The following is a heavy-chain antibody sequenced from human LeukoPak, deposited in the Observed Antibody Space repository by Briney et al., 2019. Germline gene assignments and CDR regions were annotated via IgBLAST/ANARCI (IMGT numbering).Heavy chain of an antibody. Sequence: PSETLSLTCTVSGGSISSYYWSWIRQPPGKGLEWIGYIYYSGSTNYNPSLKSRVTISVDTSKNQFSLKLSSVTAADTAVYYCARAGSSGLFTYFDYWGQGTLVTVSS. V-gene: IGHV4-59*12. D-gene: IGHD3-10*02. CDR1: GGSISSYY. CDR3: ARAGSSGLFTYFDY. J-gene: IGHJ4*02. CDR2: IYYSGST.